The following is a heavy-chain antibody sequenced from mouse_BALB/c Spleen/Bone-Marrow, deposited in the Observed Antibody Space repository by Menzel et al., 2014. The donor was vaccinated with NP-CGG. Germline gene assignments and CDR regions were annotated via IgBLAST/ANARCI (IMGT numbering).Heavy chain of an antibody. CDR2: IDPANGNT. D-gene: IGHD1-1*01. CDR3: ARSRDYGSSYYARDY. Sequence: EVQLQQSGAELVKPGASVKLSCTASGFNIKDTYMHWVKQRPEQGLEWIGRIDPANGNTKYDPKFQGKATITADTSSNTAYLQLSSLTSEDTAVYYCARSRDYGSSYYARDYWGQGTSVTVSS. J-gene: IGHJ4*01. V-gene: IGHV14-3*02. CDR1: GFNIKDTY.